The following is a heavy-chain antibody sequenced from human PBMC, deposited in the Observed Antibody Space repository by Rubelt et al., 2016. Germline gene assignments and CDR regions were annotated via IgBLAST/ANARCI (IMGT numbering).Heavy chain of an antibody. CDR2: ISYDGSNK. V-gene: IGHV3-30*04. Sequence: QVHLVESGGGVVQPGRSLRLSCAASGFTFSNYAMHWVRQAPGKGLEWAAVISYDGSNKYYADSVKGRFTISRDNSKNTRDPQMNSLRAEDTALYYCANAHDYTTSFRHFDYWGQGTLVTVSS. CDR3: ANAHDYTTSFRHFDY. CDR1: GFTFSNYA. J-gene: IGHJ4*02. D-gene: IGHD2/OR15-2a*01.